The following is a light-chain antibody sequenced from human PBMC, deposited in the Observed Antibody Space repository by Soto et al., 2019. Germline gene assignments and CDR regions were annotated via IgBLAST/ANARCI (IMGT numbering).Light chain of an antibody. CDR2: TAS. J-gene: IGKJ4*01. CDR3: QQRDRAPLT. V-gene: IGKV1-39*01. Sequence: DIQMTQSPSSLSASVGDRVTITCRASQTVKYLNWYQQIPGKAPKFLISTASILQSGVPSRFSGSGSGTEFSLTINTLQREDFATYYCQQRDRAPLTFGGGTKVEVK. CDR1: QTVKY.